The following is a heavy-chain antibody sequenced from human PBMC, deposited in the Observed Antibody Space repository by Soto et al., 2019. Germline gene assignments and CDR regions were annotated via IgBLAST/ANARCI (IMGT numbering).Heavy chain of an antibody. Sequence: SLEISCKGSGYRFTSYWIGWVRQMPGKGLEWMGIIYPGDSDTRYSPSFQGQVTISADKSISTAYLQWSSLKASDTAMYYCARLFGVASGSYAAFDIWGQGTMVTVSS. CDR1: GYRFTSYW. D-gene: IGHD3-10*01. J-gene: IGHJ3*02. CDR2: IYPGDSDT. CDR3: ARLFGVASGSYAAFDI. V-gene: IGHV5-51*01.